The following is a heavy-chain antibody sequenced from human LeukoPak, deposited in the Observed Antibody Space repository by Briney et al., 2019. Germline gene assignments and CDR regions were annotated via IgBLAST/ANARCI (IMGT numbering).Heavy chain of an antibody. Sequence: ASVKVSCKXSGYTFTGYYMHWVRQAPGQGLEWMGRINPNSGGTNYAQKFQGRVTMTRDTSISTAYMELSRLRSDDTAVYYCASGSGLRLGELSSDAFDIWGQGTMVTVSS. CDR2: INPNSGGT. J-gene: IGHJ3*02. CDR3: ASGSGLRLGELSSDAFDI. CDR1: GYTFTGYY. V-gene: IGHV1-2*06. D-gene: IGHD3-16*02.